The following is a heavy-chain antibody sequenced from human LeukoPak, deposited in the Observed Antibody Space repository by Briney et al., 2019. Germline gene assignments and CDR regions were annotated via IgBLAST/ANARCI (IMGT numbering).Heavy chain of an antibody. Sequence: GGSLRLSCAASGFTFSSYAMSWVRQVPGKGLEWVANINQVGSAKYYVDSVKGRFTISRDNAKNSLYLQMNSLRAEDTGVYYCAREGVSGATANHYDYWGQGSLVTVSS. CDR2: INQVGSAK. CDR1: GFTFSSYA. J-gene: IGHJ4*02. D-gene: IGHD1-26*01. CDR3: AREGVSGATANHYDY. V-gene: IGHV3-7*01.